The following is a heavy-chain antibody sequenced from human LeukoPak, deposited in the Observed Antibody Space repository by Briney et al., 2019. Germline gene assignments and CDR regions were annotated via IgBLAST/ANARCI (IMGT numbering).Heavy chain of an antibody. D-gene: IGHD3-3*01. Sequence: ASVKVSCKVSGYTLTELSMHWVRQAPGKGLEWMGGFDPEDGETIYAQKFQGRVTITADESTSTAYMELSSLRSEDTAVYYCAGGGYYDFWSGSGLMDIWDQGTMVTVSS. CDR1: GYTLTELS. CDR2: FDPEDGET. CDR3: AGGGYYDFWSGSGLMDI. V-gene: IGHV1-24*01. J-gene: IGHJ3*02.